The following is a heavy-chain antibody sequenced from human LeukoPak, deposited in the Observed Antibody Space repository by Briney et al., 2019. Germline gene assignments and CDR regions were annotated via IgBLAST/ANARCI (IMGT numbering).Heavy chain of an antibody. V-gene: IGHV1-2*02. CDR1: GYTFTGYY. CDR3: ARELDYYDSSGYSDY. J-gene: IGHJ4*02. Sequence: ASVKVSCKASGYTFTGYYMHWVRQAPGQGLEWMGWINPNSGGTNYAQKFQGRVTMTRDTSISTAYMELSRLRSDDTAVYYCARELDYYDSSGYSDYWGQGTLSPSPQ. CDR2: INPNSGGT. D-gene: IGHD3-22*01.